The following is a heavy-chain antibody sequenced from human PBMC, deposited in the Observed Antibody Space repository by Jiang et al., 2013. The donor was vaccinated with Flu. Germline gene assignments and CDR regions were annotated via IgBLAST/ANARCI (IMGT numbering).Heavy chain of an antibody. V-gene: IGHV6-1*01. CDR2: TYYRSKWYN. CDR3: ARVGSGLYCSGGSCYGYYYYGMDV. D-gene: IGHD2-15*01. CDR1: GDSVSSNSAA. J-gene: IGHJ6*04. Sequence: QTLSLTCAISGDSVSSNSAAWNWIRQSPSRGLEWLGRTYYRSKWYNDYAVSVKSRITINPDTSKNQFSLQLNSVTPEDTAVYYCARVGSGLYCSGGSCYGYYYYGMDVWGKGTTVTVSS.